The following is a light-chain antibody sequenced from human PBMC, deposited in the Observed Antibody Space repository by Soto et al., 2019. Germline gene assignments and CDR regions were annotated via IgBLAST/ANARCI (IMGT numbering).Light chain of an antibody. J-gene: IGLJ2*01. CDR3: ATWNDGLNGPYVV. CDR1: NSNIRSNP. Sequence: QAVVTQPPSASGTPGQRVTISCSGSNSNIRSNPVNWYQHLPGTAPKLLIYNNNQRPSGVPDRFSASKSGTSASLAISGLQSEDEADYYCATWNDGLNGPYVVFGGGTKLTVL. CDR2: NNN. V-gene: IGLV1-44*01.